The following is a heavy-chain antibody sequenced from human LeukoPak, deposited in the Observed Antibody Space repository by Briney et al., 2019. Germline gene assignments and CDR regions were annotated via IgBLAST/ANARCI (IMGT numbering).Heavy chain of an antibody. CDR1: GGSISSGDYY. CDR2: IHTSGNT. V-gene: IGHV4-61*02. D-gene: IGHD6-6*01. J-gene: IGHJ4*02. Sequence: SQTLSLTCTVSGGSISSGDYYWSWIRQPPGKGLEWIGRIHTSGNTDYNPSLKSRVTMSIDTSKNQFSLNLRSVTAADTAVYFCAREGSMTSRPFVSNDYWGQGTLVTVSS. CDR3: AREGSMTSRPFVSNDY.